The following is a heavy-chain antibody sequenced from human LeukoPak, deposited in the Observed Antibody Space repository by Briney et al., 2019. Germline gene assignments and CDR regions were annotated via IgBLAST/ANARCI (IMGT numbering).Heavy chain of an antibody. V-gene: IGHV1-2*02. CDR3: AGEVYYYDSSGYPDY. CDR2: INPNSGGT. Sequence: GASVKVSCKASGYTFTGYYMHWVRQAPGQGLEWMGWINPNSGGTNYAQKFQGRVTMTRDTSISTAYMELSRLRSDDTAVYYCAGEVYYYDSSGYPDYWGQGTLVTVSS. J-gene: IGHJ4*02. D-gene: IGHD3-22*01. CDR1: GYTFTGYY.